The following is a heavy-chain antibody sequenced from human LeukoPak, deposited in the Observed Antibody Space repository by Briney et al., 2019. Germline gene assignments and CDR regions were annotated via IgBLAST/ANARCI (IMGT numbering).Heavy chain of an antibody. D-gene: IGHD3-3*02. CDR1: GRTFSSYA. V-gene: IGHV1-69*05. Sequence: GSSVKVSCKASGRTFSSYAISWVRQAPGQGLEWMGGIIPIFGTANYAQKFQGRVTITTDKSTSTAYMELSRLRSDDTAVYYCAREPISRGFDIWGQGTMVTVSS. J-gene: IGHJ3*02. CDR3: AREPISRGFDI. CDR2: IIPIFGTA.